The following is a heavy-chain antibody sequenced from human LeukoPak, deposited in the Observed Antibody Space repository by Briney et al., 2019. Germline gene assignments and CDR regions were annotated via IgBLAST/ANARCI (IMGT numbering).Heavy chain of an antibody. J-gene: IGHJ4*02. CDR1: GFTFSSYW. CDR2: INSDGSST. D-gene: IGHD5-18*01. Sequence: GGSLRLSCAASGFTFSSYWMHWVRQAPGKGLVWVSRINSDGSSTSYADSVKGRFTISRDNAKNTLYLQMNSLRAEDMALYYCAKDNTAMVIGYFDYWGQGTLVTVSS. CDR3: AKDNTAMVIGYFDY. V-gene: IGHV3-74*01.